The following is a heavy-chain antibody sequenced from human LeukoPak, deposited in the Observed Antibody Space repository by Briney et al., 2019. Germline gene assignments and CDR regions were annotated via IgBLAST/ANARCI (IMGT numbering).Heavy chain of an antibody. CDR2: ISAGGDTT. D-gene: IGHD6-25*01. V-gene: IGHV3-23*01. J-gene: IGHJ4*02. Sequence: GGSLRLSCAASGFTFSSYAMSWVRQTPGEGLEWVSGISAGGDTTYTADSVRGRFTISRDNSNNTLYLQMNTLTAEDTAVYYCAAISYSGTWPVGYWGQGILVTVTA. CDR1: GFTFSSYA. CDR3: AAISYSGTWPVGY.